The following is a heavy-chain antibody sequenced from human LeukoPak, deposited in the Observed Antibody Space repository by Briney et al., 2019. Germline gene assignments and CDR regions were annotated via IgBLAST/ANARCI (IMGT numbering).Heavy chain of an antibody. CDR2: IKGDQSTT. Sequence: GGSLRLSCAASGFTFSRHWMHWVRQAPGKGLVWVSRIKGDQSTTNYADSLKGRFTISRDNAKNTLYLQRNSLRAEDTAVYYCAREYNYDLDVWGKGTTVTVSS. CDR1: GFTFSRHW. J-gene: IGHJ6*04. V-gene: IGHV3-74*01. CDR3: AREYNYDLDV.